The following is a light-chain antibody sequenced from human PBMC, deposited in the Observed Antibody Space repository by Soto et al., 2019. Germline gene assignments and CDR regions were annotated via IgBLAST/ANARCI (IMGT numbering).Light chain of an antibody. CDR1: SSNIGNNY. CDR3: GTWDSSLSAGV. Sequence: QSVLTQPPSVSAAPGQKVTISCSGSSSNIGNNYVSWYQQLPGTAPKLLIYDNNKRPSGIPDRFSGSKSGTSATLGITGLQTGDEADYYCGTWDSSLSAGVFGTGTKVNVL. J-gene: IGLJ1*01. V-gene: IGLV1-51*01. CDR2: DNN.